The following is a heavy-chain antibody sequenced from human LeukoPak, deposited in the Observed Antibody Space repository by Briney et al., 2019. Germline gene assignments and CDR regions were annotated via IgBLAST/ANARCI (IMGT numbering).Heavy chain of an antibody. D-gene: IGHD1-26*01. J-gene: IGHJ4*02. Sequence: GGSLRLSCVASGFTFSDYYMTWVRQTPEKGLEWVSHISNSGTITYFADPVKGRFTLSRDNAKNSLFLQMNSLRVEDTGVYFCARVGSTVAAGILDYWGQGSLVTVSS. CDR3: ARVGSTVAAGILDY. CDR2: ISNSGTIT. CDR1: GFTFSDYY. V-gene: IGHV3-11*01.